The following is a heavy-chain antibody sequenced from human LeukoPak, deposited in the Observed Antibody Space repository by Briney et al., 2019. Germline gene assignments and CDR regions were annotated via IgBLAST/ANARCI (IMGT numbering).Heavy chain of an antibody. Sequence: ASVKVSCKVSGYTLTELSMHWVRQAPGKGLEWMGGFDPEDGETIYAQKFQGRVTMTEDTSTDTAYMELSSLRPEDTAVYYCATDYYDSSGAIDYWGQGTLVTVSS. D-gene: IGHD3-22*01. J-gene: IGHJ4*02. CDR1: GYTLTELS. CDR3: ATDYYDSSGAIDY. CDR2: FDPEDGET. V-gene: IGHV1-24*01.